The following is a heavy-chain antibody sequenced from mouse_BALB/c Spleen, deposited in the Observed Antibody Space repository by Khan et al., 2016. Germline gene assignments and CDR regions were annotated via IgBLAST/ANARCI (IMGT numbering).Heavy chain of an antibody. CDR1: GYSITSDYA. CDR3: ARGMITTFDY. CDR2: ISYSDST. Sequence: EVQLQESGPGLVKPSQSLSLTCTVTGYSITSDYAWNWIRQFPGNKLEWMGYISYSDSTNYNPSLKSRISITRDTSKNQFFLQLNSVTTEGTATYYCARGMITTFDYWGQGTTLTVSS. D-gene: IGHD2-4*01. V-gene: IGHV3-2*02. J-gene: IGHJ2*01.